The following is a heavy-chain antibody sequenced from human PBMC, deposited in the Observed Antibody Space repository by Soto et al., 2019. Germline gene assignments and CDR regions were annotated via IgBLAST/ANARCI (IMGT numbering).Heavy chain of an antibody. CDR2: IRSKANSYAT. D-gene: IGHD4-4*01. Sequence: GGSLRLSCAASGFTFSGSAMHWVRQASGKGLEWVGRIRSKANSYATAYAASVKGRFTISRDDSKNTAYLQMNSLKTEDTAVYYCTRHDYSNYAFSYYYYGMDVWGQGTTVTVSS. CDR3: TRHDYSNYAFSYYYYGMDV. CDR1: GFTFSGSA. V-gene: IGHV3-73*01. J-gene: IGHJ6*02.